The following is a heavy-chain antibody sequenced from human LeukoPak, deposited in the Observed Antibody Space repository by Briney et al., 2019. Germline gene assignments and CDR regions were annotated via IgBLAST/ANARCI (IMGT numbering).Heavy chain of an antibody. J-gene: IGHJ4*02. CDR2: IWYDGSNK. CDR1: GFTFSSYG. D-gene: IGHD2-15*01. Sequence: PGRSLRLSCAASGFTFSSYGMHWVRQAPGKGLEWVAVIWYDGSNKYYADSVKGRFTISRDNSKNTLYLQMNSLRAEDTAVYYCARGLSSYCSGGSCLGGYFDYWGQGTLVTDSS. V-gene: IGHV3-33*01. CDR3: ARGLSSYCSGGSCLGGYFDY.